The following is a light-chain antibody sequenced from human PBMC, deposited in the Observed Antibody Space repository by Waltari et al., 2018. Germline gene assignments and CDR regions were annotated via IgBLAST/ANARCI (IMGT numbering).Light chain of an antibody. CDR2: DAS. J-gene: IGKJ4*01. Sequence: DIQMTQSPSSLSASVGARVTITCQARQDIDNYLNWYQQEPGKAPTLLISDASKLETGVPSRFSASGSGTDFTFTISSLQPEDIATYYCQQYDNLPLTFGGGTRVEI. V-gene: IGKV1-33*01. CDR3: QQYDNLPLT. CDR1: QDIDNY.